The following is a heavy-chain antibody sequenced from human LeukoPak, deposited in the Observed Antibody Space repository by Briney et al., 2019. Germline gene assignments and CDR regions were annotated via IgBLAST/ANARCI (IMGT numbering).Heavy chain of an antibody. D-gene: IGHD6-13*01. V-gene: IGHV4-59*08. CDR2: IYYSGST. CDR1: GGSISSYY. CDR3: AVSSWYDLCAFDI. Sequence: SSETLSLTCAAYGGSISSYYWSWIRQPPGKGLEWIGYIYYSGSTNYNPSLKSRVTISVDTSKNQFSLKLSSVTAADTAVYYCAVSSWYDLCAFDIWGQGTMVTVSS. J-gene: IGHJ3*02.